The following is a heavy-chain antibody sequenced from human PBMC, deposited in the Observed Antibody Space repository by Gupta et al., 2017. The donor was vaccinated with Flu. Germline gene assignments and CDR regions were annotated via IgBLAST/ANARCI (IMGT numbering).Heavy chain of an antibody. CDR1: GGSISSSSYY. V-gene: IGHV4-39*01. CDR2: IYYSGST. Sequence: QLQLQESGPGLVKPSETLSLTCTVSGGSISSSSYYWGWIRQPPGKGLEWIGSIYYSGSTYYNPSLKSRVTISIDTSKKQFSLKLSSVTAADTAVYYCAAYGSGSYPGDYWGQGTLVTVSS. J-gene: IGHJ4*02. D-gene: IGHD3-10*01. CDR3: AAYGSGSYPGDY.